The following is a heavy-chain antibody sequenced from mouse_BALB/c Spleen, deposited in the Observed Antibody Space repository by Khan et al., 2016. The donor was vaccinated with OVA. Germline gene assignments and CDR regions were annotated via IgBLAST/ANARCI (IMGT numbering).Heavy chain of an antibody. V-gene: IGHV1S134*01. CDR1: GSTFTSYG. J-gene: IGHJ2*01. CDR3: TTAYYRYYFDY. Sequence: EVQLVESGAELGRPGSSVKLSCKTSGSTFTSYGIKWVKQRPGQGLEWIGYIYPGNGYTEYNEKFQGKAILTSDTSSNTAYMQLRSLTSEDSAIYFCTTAYYRYYFDYWGQGTTLTVSS. D-gene: IGHD2-12*01. CDR2: IYPGNGYT.